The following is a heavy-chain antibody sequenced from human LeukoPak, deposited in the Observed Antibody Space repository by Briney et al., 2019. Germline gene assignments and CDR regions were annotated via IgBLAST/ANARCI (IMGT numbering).Heavy chain of an antibody. CDR1: GYTFTGYH. CDR3: ARDGEVAGWSTVFDY. D-gene: IGHD6-19*01. CDR2: INPNSGGT. V-gene: IGHV1-2*02. J-gene: IGHJ4*02. Sequence: ASVKVSCKASGYTFTGYHMHWVRQAPGQGLEWMGWINPNSGGTNYAQKFQGRVTMTRDTSISTAYMELSRLRSDDTAVYYCARDGEVAGWSTVFDYWGQGTLVTVSS.